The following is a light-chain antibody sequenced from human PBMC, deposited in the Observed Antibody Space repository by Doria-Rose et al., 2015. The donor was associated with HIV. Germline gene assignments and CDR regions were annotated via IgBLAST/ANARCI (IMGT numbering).Light chain of an antibody. CDR2: WAS. V-gene: IGKV4-1*01. Sequence: DIRVTQSPESLGMSLGERATLNCKSNQSLLYTSKNYLAWYQQKPGQPPKLLIYWASTRQSRVPARFSGSGSGTDFTHTISSLEAEDVAVYYCQQYYDTPSFGPGTTVDIK. CDR3: QQYYDTPS. J-gene: IGKJ3*01. CDR1: QSLLYTSKNY.